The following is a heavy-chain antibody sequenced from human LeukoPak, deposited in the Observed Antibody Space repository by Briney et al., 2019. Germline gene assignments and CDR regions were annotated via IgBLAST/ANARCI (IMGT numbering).Heavy chain of an antibody. CDR2: VYYSGST. CDR3: ARHEAGTYLQY. Sequence: SETLSLTCTVSGGSISSYYWSWIRQPPGRGLEWIGYVYYSGSTNYNSSLKSRVTISVDTSQNQFSLNLRPVTAADTAVYYCARHEAGTYLQYWGQGALVIVSA. D-gene: IGHD6-13*01. V-gene: IGHV4-59*08. CDR1: GGSISSYY. J-gene: IGHJ4*02.